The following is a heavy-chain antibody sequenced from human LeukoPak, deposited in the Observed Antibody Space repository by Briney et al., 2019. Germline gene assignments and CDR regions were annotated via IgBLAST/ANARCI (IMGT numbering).Heavy chain of an antibody. V-gene: IGHV3-7*04. CDR3: VRARHPGGWFDP. J-gene: IGHJ5*02. Sequence: GGSLRLSCAASGFTFSNYWMTWVRQAPGKGLEWVASINQDRGEIHYVDSVRGRFTISRDNAKNSLSLQMSSLTAEDTAVYYCVRARHPGGWFDPWGQGTLVTVSS. CDR2: INQDRGEI. CDR1: GFTFSNYW. D-gene: IGHD3-10*01.